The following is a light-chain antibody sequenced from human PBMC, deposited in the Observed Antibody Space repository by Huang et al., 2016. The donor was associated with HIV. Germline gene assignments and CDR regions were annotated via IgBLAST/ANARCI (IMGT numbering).Light chain of an antibody. Sequence: EIVLTQFPATLSLSPGARATLSCRASQSVGNFLAWYQQRPGQAPSLLFYDTSIRATGVPDRVSGAGSGTDFTLTISSLESEDFAVYFCQQRTNWPFGPGTRLDIK. V-gene: IGKV3-11*01. CDR3: QQRTNWP. CDR2: DTS. J-gene: IGKJ3*01. CDR1: QSVGNF.